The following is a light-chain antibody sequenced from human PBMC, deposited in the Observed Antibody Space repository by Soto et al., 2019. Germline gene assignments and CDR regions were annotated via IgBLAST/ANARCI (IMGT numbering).Light chain of an antibody. CDR1: NIGRES. CDR2: NDS. J-gene: IGLJ2*01. Sequence: SYELTQPPPVSVAPGQTSTITCAGNNIGRESVHCYQQKPGQAPVLVDLNDSGRPSGLPERFSGSNSGNTATLTISRVDDGDEADYYCQVWDSGSDHDVFGGGTKLTVL. V-gene: IGLV3-21*02. CDR3: QVWDSGSDHDV.